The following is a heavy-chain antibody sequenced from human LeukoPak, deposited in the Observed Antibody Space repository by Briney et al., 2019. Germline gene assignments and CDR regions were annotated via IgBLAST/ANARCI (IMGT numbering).Heavy chain of an antibody. Sequence: GVSLRLSCEASGFTFSSYSMNWVRQAPGKGLEWVSSMSSSSSYIYYADSVKGRFTISRDNAKNSLYLQMNSLRAEDTAVYYCARDKGCSSTSCYVVNAFDIWGQGTMVTVSS. D-gene: IGHD2-2*01. J-gene: IGHJ3*02. CDR1: GFTFSSYS. CDR3: ARDKGCSSTSCYVVNAFDI. CDR2: MSSSSSYI. V-gene: IGHV3-21*01.